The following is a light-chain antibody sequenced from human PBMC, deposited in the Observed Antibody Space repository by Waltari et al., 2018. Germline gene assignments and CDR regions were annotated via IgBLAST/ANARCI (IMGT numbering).Light chain of an antibody. V-gene: IGKV3-20*01. CDR2: GAS. Sequence: IVLTQSPGTLSLSPGERDTLPCRASQTVSRSLAWYQQKPGQAPKLLIYGASTRATGIADRFTGSGSGTDFSLTISSLEPEDVAIYFCQHYVRLPATFGQGTKVEIK. CDR3: QHYVRLPAT. J-gene: IGKJ1*01. CDR1: QTVSRS.